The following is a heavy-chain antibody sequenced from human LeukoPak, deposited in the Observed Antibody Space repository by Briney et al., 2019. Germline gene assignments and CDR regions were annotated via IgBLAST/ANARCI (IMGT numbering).Heavy chain of an antibody. D-gene: IGHD6-13*01. CDR1: GYTFTGFY. CDR2: INPHSADT. CDR3: ARWDGYSSSPDY. V-gene: IGHV1-2*02. Sequence: PGASVKVSCKASGYTFTGFYMHWVRQAPGQGLEWMGWINPHSADTGYAQKFLGRVTMTRDMPISTIYMELTRLRSDDTALYYCARWDGYSSSPDYWGQGTLVTVSS. J-gene: IGHJ4*02.